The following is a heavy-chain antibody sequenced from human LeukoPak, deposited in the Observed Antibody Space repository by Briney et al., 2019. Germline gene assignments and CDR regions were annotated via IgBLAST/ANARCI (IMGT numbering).Heavy chain of an antibody. CDR2: IYYSGST. Sequence: SETLSLTCTVPGGSINSYYWSWIRQPPGKGLEWIGYIYYSGSTNYNPSLKSRATISVDTSKNQFSMKLSSVTAADTAVYYCARVTGYSGYEHFDYWGQGTLVTVSS. CDR3: ARVTGYSGYEHFDY. J-gene: IGHJ4*02. D-gene: IGHD5-12*01. CDR1: GGSINSYY. V-gene: IGHV4-59*01.